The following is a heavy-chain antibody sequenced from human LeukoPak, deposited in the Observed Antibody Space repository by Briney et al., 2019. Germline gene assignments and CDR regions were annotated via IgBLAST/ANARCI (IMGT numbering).Heavy chain of an antibody. J-gene: IGHJ5*02. CDR3: ARDGQWLVGSWFDP. CDR1: VYTFTGYY. V-gene: IGHV1-2*02. D-gene: IGHD6-19*01. CDR2: INPNSGGT. Sequence: GASVKVSCQASVYTFTGYYMHGVRQAPGQGLEWMGWINPNSGGTNYAQRFQGRVTMTRDTSISTAYMELSRLRSDDTAVYYCARDGQWLVGSWFDPWGQGTLVTVSS.